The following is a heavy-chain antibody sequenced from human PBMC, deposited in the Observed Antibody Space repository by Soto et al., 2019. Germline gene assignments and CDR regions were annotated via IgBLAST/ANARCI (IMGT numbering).Heavy chain of an antibody. Sequence: QVQLHESGPGLVKPSGTLSLTCAVSGGSVDSVNWYSWVRQPPGKGLEWIGEMHPTASTNYNPWHESRVSISMDKSRNQVSLTVTSVTSADTAVYYCARHGHNIYGFDVWGQGTTVTVSS. CDR3: ARHGHNIYGFDV. V-gene: IGHV4-4*02. CDR2: MHPTAST. J-gene: IGHJ6*02. D-gene: IGHD5-12*01. CDR1: GGSVDSVNW.